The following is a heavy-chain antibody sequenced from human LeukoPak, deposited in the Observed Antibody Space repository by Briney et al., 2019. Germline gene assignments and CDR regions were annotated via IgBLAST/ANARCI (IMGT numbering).Heavy chain of an antibody. CDR3: ASSYGGYYFDY. Sequence: SETLSLTCTVSGGSVSSGSYYWSWIRQPPGKGLEWIGYIYYSGSTNYNPSLKSRVTISVDTSKNQFSLKLSSVTAADTAVYYCASSYGGYYFDYWGQGTPVTVSS. CDR1: GGSVSSGSYY. J-gene: IGHJ4*02. V-gene: IGHV4-61*01. CDR2: IYYSGST. D-gene: IGHD4-23*01.